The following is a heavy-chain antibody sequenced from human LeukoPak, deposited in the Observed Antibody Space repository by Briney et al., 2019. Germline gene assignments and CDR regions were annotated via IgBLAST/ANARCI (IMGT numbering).Heavy chain of an antibody. CDR1: GGSIHNSDYY. V-gene: IGHV4-39*07. CDR3: ARWRGDAGTGGADN. J-gene: IGHJ4*02. D-gene: IGHD6-13*01. CDR2: MYYSGST. Sequence: PSETLSLTCHVSGGSIHNSDYYWAWIRQPPGKRLEWIGSMYYSGSTYYNPSLKSRVSISGDTSKNQFSLKWTSVTAADTAMYYCARWRGDAGTGGADNWGQGTLVTVSS.